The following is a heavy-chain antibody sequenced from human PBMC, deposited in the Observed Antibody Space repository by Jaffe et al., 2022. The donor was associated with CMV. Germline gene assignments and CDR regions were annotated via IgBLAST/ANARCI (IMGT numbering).Heavy chain of an antibody. D-gene: IGHD4-17*01. CDR3: ARGAVTTYLNYYYYYYMDV. V-gene: IGHV1-2*04. CDR1: GYTFTGYY. J-gene: IGHJ6*03. CDR2: INPNSGGT. Sequence: QVQLVQSGAEVKKPGASVKVSCKASGYTFTGYYMHWVRQAPGQGLEWMGWINPNSGGTNYAQKFQGWVTMTRDTSISTAYMELSRLRSDDTAVYYCARGAVTTYLNYYYYYYMDVWGKGTTVTVSS.